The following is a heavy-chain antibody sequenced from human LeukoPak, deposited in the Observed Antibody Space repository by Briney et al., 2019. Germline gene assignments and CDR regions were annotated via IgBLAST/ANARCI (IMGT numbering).Heavy chain of an antibody. D-gene: IGHD6-19*01. J-gene: IGHJ5*02. CDR1: GFTFSSYS. CDR2: ISSSSSYI. CDR3: ARDSSGWPNRFDH. Sequence: PGGSLTLTCAASGFTFSSYSMNWVRQAPGKGLEWVSSISSSSSYIYYADSVKGRFTISRDNAKNSLYLQMNSLRAEDTAVYYCARDSSGWPNRFDHWGQGTLVTVSS. V-gene: IGHV3-21*01.